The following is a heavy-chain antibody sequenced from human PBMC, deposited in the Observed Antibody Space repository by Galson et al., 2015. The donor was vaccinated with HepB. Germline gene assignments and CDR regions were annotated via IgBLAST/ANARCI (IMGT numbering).Heavy chain of an antibody. D-gene: IGHD3-22*01. J-gene: IGHJ2*01. CDR3: ARAYYDSSGYYFIGWYFDL. CDR2: ISSSSSTI. CDR1: GFTFSSCS. Sequence: SLRLSCAASGFTFSSCSMNWVRQAPGKGLEWVSYISSSSSTIYYADSVKGRFTISRDNAKNSLYLQMNSLRAEDTAVYYCARAYYDSSGYYFIGWYFDLWGRGTLVTVSS. V-gene: IGHV3-48*01.